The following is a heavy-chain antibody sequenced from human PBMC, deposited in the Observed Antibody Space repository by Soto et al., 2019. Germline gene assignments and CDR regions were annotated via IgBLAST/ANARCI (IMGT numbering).Heavy chain of an antibody. J-gene: IGHJ4*02. V-gene: IGHV1-3*01. Sequence: ASVKVSCKASGYTFTGYAMHWVRQAPGQRLEWMGWINAGNGNTKYSQKFQGRVTITRDTSASTAYMELRSLRSDDTAVYYCARSSGYSYGFDYWGQGTLVTVSS. CDR3: ARSSGYSYGFDY. D-gene: IGHD5-18*01. CDR2: INAGNGNT. CDR1: GYTFTGYA.